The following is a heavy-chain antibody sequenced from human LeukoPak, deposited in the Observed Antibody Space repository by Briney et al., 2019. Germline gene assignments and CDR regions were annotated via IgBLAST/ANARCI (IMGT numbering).Heavy chain of an antibody. CDR2: IDPSDSYP. V-gene: IGHV5-10-1*01. D-gene: IGHD6-19*01. J-gene: IGHJ4*02. Sequence: GESLEISCNASGYXFTNYWIYWVRQMPGKGLEWMGRIDPSDSYPNYSPSFQGHVTISVDKSISTAYLQWSSLKASDTAMYYCARHPEQSSGYWGQGTLVTVSS. CDR3: ARHPEQSSGY. CDR1: GYXFTNYW.